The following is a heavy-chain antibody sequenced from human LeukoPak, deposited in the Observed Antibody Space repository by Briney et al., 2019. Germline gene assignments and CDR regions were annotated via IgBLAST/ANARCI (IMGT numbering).Heavy chain of an antibody. CDR1: GGSISSYY. V-gene: IGHV4-4*07. D-gene: IGHD3-3*01. CDR2: IYTSGST. Sequence: SETLSLTCTVSGGSISSYYWSWIRQPAGKGLEWIGRIYTSGSTNYNPSLKSRVTMSVDTSKNQFSLKLSSVTAADTAVYYCARDKYDFWSGYTAYYYYGMDVWGQGTTVTVS. J-gene: IGHJ6*02. CDR3: ARDKYDFWSGYTAYYYYGMDV.